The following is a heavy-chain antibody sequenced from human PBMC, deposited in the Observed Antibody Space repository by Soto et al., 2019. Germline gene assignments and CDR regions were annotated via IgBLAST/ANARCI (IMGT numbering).Heavy chain of an antibody. CDR3: AVRYDSSGYYYLFDY. J-gene: IGHJ4*02. D-gene: IGHD3-22*01. Sequence: SVKVSCKASGGTFSSYAISWVRQAPGQGLQWMGRIIPIFGTATYAQKFQARVTITADESTTTAYLALTSLTPQAPAVYYSAVRYDSSGYYYLFDYWGQGTLVTVSS. V-gene: IGHV1-69*13. CDR2: IIPIFGTA. CDR1: GGTFSSYA.